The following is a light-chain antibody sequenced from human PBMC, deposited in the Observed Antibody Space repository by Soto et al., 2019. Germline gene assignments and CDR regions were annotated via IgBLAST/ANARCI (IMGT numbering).Light chain of an antibody. J-gene: IGLJ3*02. CDR1: TGAVTSGHW. CDR2: DIS. Sequence: QTVVTQEPSLTVSPGGTVTVTCGSSTGAVTSGHWPYWFQQKPGQAPRTLIYDISSKHSWTPARFSGSLLGGKAALTLSGAQPEDEAEYYCLLTYSGAWVIGGGTKLTVL. V-gene: IGLV7-46*01. CDR3: LLTYSGAWV.